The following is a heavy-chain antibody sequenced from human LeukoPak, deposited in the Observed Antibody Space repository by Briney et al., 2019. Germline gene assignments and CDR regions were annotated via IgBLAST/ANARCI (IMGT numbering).Heavy chain of an antibody. CDR2: INPNSGGT. Sequence: ASVKVSCKASGYTFTGYYMHWVRQAPGQGLEWMGWINPNSGGTNYAQKFQGRVTMTRDTSISTAYMELRRLRSDDTAVYYCARARRFLEWFDPWGQGTLVTVSS. J-gene: IGHJ5*02. CDR1: GYTFTGYY. D-gene: IGHD3-3*01. V-gene: IGHV1-2*02. CDR3: ARARRFLEWFDP.